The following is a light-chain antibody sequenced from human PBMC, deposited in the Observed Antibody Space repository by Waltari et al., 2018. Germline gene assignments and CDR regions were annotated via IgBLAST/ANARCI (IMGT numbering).Light chain of an antibody. CDR1: GSDFGISNV. Sequence: QSALAQPASVSGSPGQSVTISCTGAGSDFGISNVFPWYQQHPGKAPKLMIYEAYKRPSGVSNRFSGSKSGNTASLTISGLQTDDEAEYYCCTYAGSSTWVFGGGTKLTVL. V-gene: IGLV2-23*01. CDR2: EAY. CDR3: CTYAGSSTWV. J-gene: IGLJ3*02.